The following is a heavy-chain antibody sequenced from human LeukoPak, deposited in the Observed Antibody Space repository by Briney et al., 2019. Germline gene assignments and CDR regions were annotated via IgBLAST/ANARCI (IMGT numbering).Heavy chain of an antibody. CDR3: ARDGDWGSPSYYFDY. D-gene: IGHD7-27*01. CDR2: ISYDGSNK. CDR1: GFTFSSYA. V-gene: IGHV3-30*04. J-gene: IGHJ4*02. Sequence: GRSLRLSCAASGFTFSSYAMHWVRQAPGKGLEWVAVISYDGSNKYYADSVKGRFTISRDNSKNTLHLQMNSLRAEDTAVYYCARDGDWGSPSYYFDYWGQGTLVTVSS.